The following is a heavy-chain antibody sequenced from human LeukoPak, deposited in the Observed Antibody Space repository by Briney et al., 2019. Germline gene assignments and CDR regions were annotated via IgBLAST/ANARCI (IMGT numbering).Heavy chain of an antibody. V-gene: IGHV3-48*03. CDR3: AGPAGRASWEGYYFDY. J-gene: IGHJ4*02. CDR1: GFTFSSYE. Sequence: GGSLRLSCAASGFTFSSYEMNWVRQAPGKGLEWVSYISSSASTTHYADSVKGRFTISRDNAKNSLYLQVNSLRAEDTAVYYCAGPAGRASWEGYYFDYWGQGTLVTVSS. D-gene: IGHD2-2*01. CDR2: ISSSASTT.